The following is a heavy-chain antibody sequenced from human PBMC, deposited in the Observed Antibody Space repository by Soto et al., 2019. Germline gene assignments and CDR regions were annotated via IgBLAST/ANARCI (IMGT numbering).Heavy chain of an antibody. CDR1: GFTFSSYE. CDR2: ISSSGSTI. J-gene: IGHJ6*02. V-gene: IGHV3-48*03. D-gene: IGHD3-10*01. Sequence: EVQLVESGGGLVQPGGSLRLSCAASGFTFSSYEMNWVRQAPGKGLEWVSYISSSGSTIYYADSVKGRFTISRDNAKNSLYLQMNSLRAEDTAVYYCAREGRARGVLLDHYYCGMDVWGQGTTVTVSS. CDR3: AREGRARGVLLDHYYCGMDV.